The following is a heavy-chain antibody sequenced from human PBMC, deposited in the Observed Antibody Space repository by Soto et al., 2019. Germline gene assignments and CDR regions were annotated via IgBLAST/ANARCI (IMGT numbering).Heavy chain of an antibody. CDR2: ISGSGGST. J-gene: IGHJ4*02. Sequence: GGSLRLSCAASGFTFSSYAMSWVRQAPGKGLEWVSAISGSGGSTYYADSVKGRFTISRDNSKNTLYLQMNSLGAEDTAVYYCAKDRYFDWLLYYYWGQGTLVTVSS. V-gene: IGHV3-23*01. CDR1: GFTFSSYA. D-gene: IGHD3-9*01. CDR3: AKDRYFDWLLYYY.